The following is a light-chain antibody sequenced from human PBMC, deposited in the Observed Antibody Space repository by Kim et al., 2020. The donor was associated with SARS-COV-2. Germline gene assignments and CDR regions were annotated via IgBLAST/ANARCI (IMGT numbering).Light chain of an antibody. Sequence: SYELTQPPSVSVAPGKTARITCGGNNIGSKSVHWYQQKPGQAPVLVIYYDSDPPSGIPERFSGSNSGNTATLTISRVVAGDEADNYCQEWDSSSDHRVFG. J-gene: IGLJ3*02. CDR3: QEWDSSSDHRV. CDR2: YDS. CDR1: NIGSKS. V-gene: IGLV3-21*04.